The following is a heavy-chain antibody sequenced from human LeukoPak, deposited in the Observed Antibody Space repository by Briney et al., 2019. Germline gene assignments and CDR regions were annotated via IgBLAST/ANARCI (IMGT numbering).Heavy chain of an antibody. CDR1: GFTFSTYA. CDR2: ISSSSSAI. Sequence: GGSLRLSCAASGFTFSTYAMSWVRQAPGKGLEWVSYISSSSSAIYYADSVKGRFTISRDNAKNSLNLQMNSLRAEDTAVYYCVRGGLYYDSSGYYLWGQGALVTVSS. V-gene: IGHV3-48*01. J-gene: IGHJ4*02. D-gene: IGHD3-22*01. CDR3: VRGGLYYDSSGYYL.